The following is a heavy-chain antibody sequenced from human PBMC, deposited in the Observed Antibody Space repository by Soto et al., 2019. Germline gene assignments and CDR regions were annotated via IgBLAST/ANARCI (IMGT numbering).Heavy chain of an antibody. J-gene: IGHJ4*02. D-gene: IGHD1-1*01. CDR1: GFMFSNHG. CDR3: VRGDNWNDEASDY. V-gene: IGHV3-33*01. CDR2: LWSDGNNR. Sequence: PGGYLRLSCAASGFMFSNHGMHWVRQAPGKGLEWVAVLWSDGNNRYYADSVKGRFTISRDNSKNTVYLQMNSLRAEDTAVYYCVRGDNWNDEASDYWGQGT.